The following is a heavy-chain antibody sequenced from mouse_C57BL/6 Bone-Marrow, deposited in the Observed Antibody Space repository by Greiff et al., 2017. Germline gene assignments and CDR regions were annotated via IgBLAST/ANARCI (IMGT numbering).Heavy chain of an antibody. J-gene: IGHJ1*03. CDR2: ISSGSSTI. CDR1: GFTFSDYG. Sequence: EVQVVASGGGLVKPGGSLKLSCAASGFTFSDYGMHWVRQAPEKGLEWVAYISSGSSTIYYADTVKGRFPISRDNAKKTLCRQMTSLRSEDTAMYYCARTGHCRGYWYFDVWGTGTTVTVSS. V-gene: IGHV5-17*01. CDR3: ARTGHCRGYWYFDV. D-gene: IGHD3-3*01.